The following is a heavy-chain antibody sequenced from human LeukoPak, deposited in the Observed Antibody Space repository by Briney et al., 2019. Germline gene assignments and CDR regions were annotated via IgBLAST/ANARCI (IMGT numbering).Heavy chain of an antibody. CDR2: ISGSGGST. D-gene: IGHD3-22*01. Sequence: PGGSLRLSCAASGFSFSSYAMSWVRQAPGKGLEWVSTISGSGGSTYYADSVKGRFTISRDNSKNTLYLQMNSLRAEDTAVYYCARDDYYDSSGAAYFQHWGQGTLVTVSS. V-gene: IGHV3-23*01. CDR1: GFSFSSYA. J-gene: IGHJ1*01. CDR3: ARDDYYDSSGAAYFQH.